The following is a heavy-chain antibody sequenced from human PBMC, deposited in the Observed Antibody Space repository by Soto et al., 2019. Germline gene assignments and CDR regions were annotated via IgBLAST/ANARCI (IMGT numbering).Heavy chain of an antibody. CDR1: GGSISSSSYY. CDR2: IYYSGST. D-gene: IGHD3-3*01. V-gene: IGHV4-39*01. J-gene: IGHJ4*02. CDR3: ARHGPRVLRFLEWLLFDY. Sequence: SETLSLTCTVSGGSISSSSYYWGWIRQPPGKGLEWIGSIYYSGSTYYNPSLKSRVTISVDTSKNQFSLKLSSVTAADTAVYYCARHGPRVLRFLEWLLFDYWGQGTLVTVSS.